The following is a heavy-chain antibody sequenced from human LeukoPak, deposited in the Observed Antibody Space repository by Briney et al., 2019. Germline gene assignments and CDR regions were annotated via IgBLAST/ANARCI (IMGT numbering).Heavy chain of an antibody. V-gene: IGHV3-64*02. J-gene: IGHJ6*03. CDR3: ARITMGATSANFYYYYFLDA. CDR1: GFTFSGYT. Sequence: GGSLRLSCAASGFTFSGYTLHWVRQAPGKGLEYVSAIISHGGSTHYADSVKGRFTVSRDNSKNTLYLQMDSLRAEDMAVYYCARITMGATSANFYYYYFLDAWGKGTTVTVSS. D-gene: IGHD3-3*01. CDR2: IISHGGST.